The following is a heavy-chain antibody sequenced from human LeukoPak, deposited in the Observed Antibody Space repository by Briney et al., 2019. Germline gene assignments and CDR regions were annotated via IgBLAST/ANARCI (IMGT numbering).Heavy chain of an antibody. Sequence: PGGSLRLSCAASGFTFSSYSMKWVGQPPGQGLEWVSSISSSSSYIYYADSVKGRFTISRDNAKNSLYLQMNSLRAEDTAVYYFASCSATLRHFAWWGQGTLVTVSS. J-gene: IGHJ4*02. CDR3: ASCSATLRHFAW. CDR1: GFTFSSYS. V-gene: IGHV3-21*01. D-gene: IGHD3-9*01. CDR2: ISSSSSYI.